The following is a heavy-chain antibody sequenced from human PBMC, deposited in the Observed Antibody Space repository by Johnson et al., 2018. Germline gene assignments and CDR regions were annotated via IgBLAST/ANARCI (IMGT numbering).Heavy chain of an antibody. CDR2: INPDGSVK. Sequence: VQLVQSGGGVVQPGRSLRVSCAASGFSFSTYTMHWVRQAPGKGLEWVANINPDGSVKHYADSGRFTVSRDNDRGSVYLQMNSLRAEDTAVYHGATSHDYAFDFWGQGTMVTVSS. J-gene: IGHJ3*01. CDR3: ATSHDYAFDF. CDR1: GFSFSTYT. D-gene: IGHD2-21*02. V-gene: IGHV3-7*01.